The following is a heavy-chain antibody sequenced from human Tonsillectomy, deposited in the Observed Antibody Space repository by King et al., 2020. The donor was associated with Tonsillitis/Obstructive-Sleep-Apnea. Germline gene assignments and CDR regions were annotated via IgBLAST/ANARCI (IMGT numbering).Heavy chain of an antibody. CDR3: ARGDDLWSCNSRYYMDV. CDR2: ISYDGSNK. D-gene: IGHD3-3*01. CDR1: GFTFSSYV. Sequence: VQLVESGGGVVQPERSLRLSCAASGFTFSSYVMHWVRQAPGKGLEWVAVISYDGSNKYYADSVKGRFTISRDNSKNTLYLQMNSLRTEDTAVYYCARGDDLWSCNSRYYMDVWGKGTTVTVSS. J-gene: IGHJ6*03. V-gene: IGHV3-30*04.